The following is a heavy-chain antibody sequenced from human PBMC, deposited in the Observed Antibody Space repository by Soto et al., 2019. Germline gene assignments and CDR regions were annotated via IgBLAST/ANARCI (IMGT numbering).Heavy chain of an antibody. V-gene: IGHV3-9*01. Sequence: VQLVESGGGLVQPGRSLRLSCAASGFTFDDYAMSWARQAPGKGLAWVSGLSYNSGTIGYAASVKGRFTISRDNAKKSLYLQMNSLRAEDTALYYCAKGSDRGYSYGYDYWGQGTLVTVSS. CDR1: GFTFDDYA. J-gene: IGHJ4*02. D-gene: IGHD5-18*01. CDR2: LSYNSGTI. CDR3: AKGSDRGYSYGYDY.